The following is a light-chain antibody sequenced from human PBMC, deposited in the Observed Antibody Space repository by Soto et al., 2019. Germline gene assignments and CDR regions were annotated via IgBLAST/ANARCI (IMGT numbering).Light chain of an antibody. CDR1: SSDVGAYNS. CDR3: SSFTRRSTVV. J-gene: IGLJ2*01. Sequence: QSALTQPASVSGSPGQSITISCTGTSSDVGAYNSVSWYQRHPGEAPKLLICDVTNRPSGVSHRFSGSKSGNTASLTISGLQAEDEADYYCSSFTRRSTVVFGGGTKLTVL. V-gene: IGLV2-14*03. CDR2: DVT.